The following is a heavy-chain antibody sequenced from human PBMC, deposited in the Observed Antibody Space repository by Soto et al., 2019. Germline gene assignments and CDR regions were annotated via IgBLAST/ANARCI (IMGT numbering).Heavy chain of an antibody. V-gene: IGHV3-21*01. D-gene: IGHD3-9*01. CDR3: ARVDKSGFDY. Sequence: EVQLVESGGGLVKPGGSLRLSCAASGFTFSSYSMNWVRQAPGKGLEWVSSISSSSSYIYYADAVKGRCTIARDNAKNSLSLQMNSLRAEDTAVYYCARVDKSGFDYWGQGAMVTV. J-gene: IGHJ4*02. CDR1: GFTFSSYS. CDR2: ISSSSSYI.